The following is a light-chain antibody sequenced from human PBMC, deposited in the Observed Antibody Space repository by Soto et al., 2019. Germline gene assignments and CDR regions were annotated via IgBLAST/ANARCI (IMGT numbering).Light chain of an antibody. CDR2: GAS. Sequence: EIVLTQSPGTLSLSPGERATLSCRASQSVSSSYLAWYQQKPGQAPRLLIYGASSSATGIPDRFSGSGFAADFTLTISRLAPEDFAAYYCQQYGSSPLFTFGPGTKVDIK. CDR3: QQYGSSPLFT. J-gene: IGKJ3*01. V-gene: IGKV3-20*01. CDR1: QSVSSSY.